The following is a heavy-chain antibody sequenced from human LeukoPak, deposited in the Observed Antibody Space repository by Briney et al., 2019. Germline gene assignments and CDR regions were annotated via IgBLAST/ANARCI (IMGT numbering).Heavy chain of an antibody. CDR3: ARGSAGYDFWSGSYYYYMDV. CDR1: GFTFSSYW. CDR2: IKQDGSEK. V-gene: IGHV3-7*01. J-gene: IGHJ6*03. Sequence: GGSLRLSCAASGFTFSSYWMSWVRQAPGKGLEWVANIKQDGSEKYYVDSVKGRFTISRDNAKNSPYLQMNSLRAEDTAVYYCARGSAGYDFWSGSYYYYMDVWGKGTTVTVSS. D-gene: IGHD3-3*01.